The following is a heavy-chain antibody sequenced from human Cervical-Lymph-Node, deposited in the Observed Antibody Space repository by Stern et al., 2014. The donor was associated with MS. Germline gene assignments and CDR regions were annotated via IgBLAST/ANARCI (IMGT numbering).Heavy chain of an antibody. CDR2: IKRDGSET. J-gene: IGHJ5*01. CDR1: GSTFSTSW. V-gene: IGHV3-7*01. CDR3: TRFLQSGWSDLFDS. D-gene: IGHD6-19*01. Sequence: QLVQSWGGLVQPGGSQRLSCVASGSTFSTSWMSWVRQAPGKGLEWVANIKRDGSETYYLDSVKGRFTISRDNAKSSLYLEMNSLRAEDTAVYYCTRFLQSGWSDLFDSWGRGTLVTVSS.